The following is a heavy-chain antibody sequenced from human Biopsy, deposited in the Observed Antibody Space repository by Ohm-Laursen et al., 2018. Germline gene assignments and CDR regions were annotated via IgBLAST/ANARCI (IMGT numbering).Heavy chain of an antibody. J-gene: IGHJ3*01. V-gene: IGHV3-74*03. CDR2: INSNGRST. CDR3: TCRYGDSPL. Sequence: SLRLSCAASGFTLSTYWMQWVRQAPGKGLVWVSRINSNGRSTAYADSVKGRFTISRDNAKNTLYLQLNSLRAEDTALYYCTCRYGDSPLWGQGTMVTVSS. CDR1: GFTLSTYW. D-gene: IGHD4-17*01.